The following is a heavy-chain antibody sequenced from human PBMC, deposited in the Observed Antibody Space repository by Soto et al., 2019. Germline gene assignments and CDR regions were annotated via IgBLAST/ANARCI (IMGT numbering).Heavy chain of an antibody. D-gene: IGHD2-15*01. J-gene: IGHJ5*02. CDR2: ISSSASHI. Sequence: EVQLVESGGGLVKPGGSLRLSCAASGFSFSSYSMNWVRQAPGTGLEWVSSISSSASHINYADSVKGRFTISRDNAKKSMYLQMNGLRDEDTAVYYCARGYTGYCIGGTCYWFDPWGQGTLVTVSS. CDR3: ARGYTGYCIGGTCYWFDP. V-gene: IGHV3-21*01. CDR1: GFSFSSYS.